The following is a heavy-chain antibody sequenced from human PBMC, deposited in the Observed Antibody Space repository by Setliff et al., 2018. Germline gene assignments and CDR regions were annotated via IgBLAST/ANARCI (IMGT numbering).Heavy chain of an antibody. D-gene: IGHD3-16*01. Sequence: PGGSLRLSCAASGFTFSSYSMNWVRQAPGKGLEWVSSISRSSGAIYYADSVKGRFTVSRDNAKNSLSLQMNSLRPEDTALYYCARGWGGMDVWGQGTTVT. V-gene: IGHV3-48*01. CDR3: ARGWGGMDV. CDR2: ISRSSGAI. J-gene: IGHJ6*02. CDR1: GFTFSSYS.